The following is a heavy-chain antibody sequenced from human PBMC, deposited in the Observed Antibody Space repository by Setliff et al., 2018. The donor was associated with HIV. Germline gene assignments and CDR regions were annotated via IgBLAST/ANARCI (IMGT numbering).Heavy chain of an antibody. CDR2: IKGKTDGETT. V-gene: IGHV3-15*01. CDR1: GFDFRNTW. CDR3: TTTPQWFYRSH. D-gene: IGHD3-22*01. J-gene: IGHJ4*02. Sequence: KPGGSLRLSCTGSGFDFRNTWMSWVRQAPGKGLEWVGRIKGKTDGETTEYAAPVKGRFIISRDESGDTLFLQMNSLKTDDTAVYYCTTTPQWFYRSHWGQGTLVTVSS.